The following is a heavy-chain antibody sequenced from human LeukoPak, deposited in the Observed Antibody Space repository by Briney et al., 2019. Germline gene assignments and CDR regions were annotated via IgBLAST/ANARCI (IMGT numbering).Heavy chain of an antibody. D-gene: IGHD4-11*01. J-gene: IGHJ4*02. V-gene: IGHV3-48*03. CDR3: ACLTVNFDY. Sequence: GGSLRLSCAASGFTFSSYEMNWVRQAPGKGLEWVSYISSSGSTIYYADSVKGRFTISRDNAKNSLYLQMNSLGAEDTAVYYCACLTVNFDYWGQGTLVTVSS. CDR2: ISSSGSTI. CDR1: GFTFSSYE.